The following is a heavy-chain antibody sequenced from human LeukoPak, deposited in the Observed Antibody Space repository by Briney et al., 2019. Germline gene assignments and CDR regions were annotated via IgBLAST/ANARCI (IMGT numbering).Heavy chain of an antibody. CDR1: GFTFDDYA. V-gene: IGHV3-9*01. CDR3: AKDMSGENTATSS. Sequence: GGSLRLSCAASGFTFDDYAMHWVRQAPGKGLEWVSGISWNSGSIGYADSVKGRFTISRDNAKNSLYLQMNSLRAEDTAFYYCAKDMSGENTATSSWGQGTLVTVSS. CDR2: ISWNSGSI. J-gene: IGHJ5*02. D-gene: IGHD5-18*01.